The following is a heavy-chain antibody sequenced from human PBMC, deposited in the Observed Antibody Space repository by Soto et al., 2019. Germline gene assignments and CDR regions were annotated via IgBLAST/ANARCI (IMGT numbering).Heavy chain of an antibody. Sequence: QVQLVQSGAEVKKPGSSVKVSCKASGGTFSSYAISWVRQAPGQGLEWMGGIIPIFGTANYAQKFQGRVTITADEATSTAYMELSSLSSEDTAVYYGVRSYSSETPGWFDPWGQGTLVTVSS. J-gene: IGHJ5*02. CDR2: IIPIFGTA. V-gene: IGHV1-69*01. D-gene: IGHD6-19*01. CDR3: VRSYSSETPGWFDP. CDR1: GGTFSSYA.